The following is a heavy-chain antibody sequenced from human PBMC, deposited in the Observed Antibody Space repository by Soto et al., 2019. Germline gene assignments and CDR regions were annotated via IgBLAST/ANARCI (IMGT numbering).Heavy chain of an antibody. CDR3: ARLTYYDFWNGYHRSQLGFAP. V-gene: IGHV1-8*01. CDR1: GYTFTSYD. CDR2: MNPNSGNT. J-gene: IGHJ5*02. Sequence: GASVKVSCKASGYTFTSYDINWVRQATGQGLEWMGWMNPNSGNTGYAQKFQGRVTMTRNTSISTAYMELSSLRSEDTAVYYCARLTYYDFWNGYHRSQLGFAPWSQGTLVTVS. D-gene: IGHD3-3*01.